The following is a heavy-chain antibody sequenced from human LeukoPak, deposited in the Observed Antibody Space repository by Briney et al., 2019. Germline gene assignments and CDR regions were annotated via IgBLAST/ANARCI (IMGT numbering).Heavy chain of an antibody. J-gene: IGHJ4*02. CDR3: ATQDYGDYSFNY. CDR1: GGTLSSYA. V-gene: IGHV1-69*04. CDR2: IIPILGIA. Sequence: ASVKVSCKASGGTLSSYAISWVRQAPGQGLEWMGRIIPILGIANYAQKFQGRVTITADKSTSTAYMELSSLRSEDTAVYYCATQDYGDYSFNYWGQGTLVTVSS. D-gene: IGHD4-17*01.